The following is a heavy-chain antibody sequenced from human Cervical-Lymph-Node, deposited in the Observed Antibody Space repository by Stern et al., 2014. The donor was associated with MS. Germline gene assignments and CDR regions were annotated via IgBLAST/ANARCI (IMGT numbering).Heavy chain of an antibody. CDR2: IIPMFGIA. Sequence: QVQLVQSGAEVKKPGSSVKVSCKASGGTISNYIIGWVRQAPGQGLEWMGGIIPMFGIANYAEKFQDRVTITADESTSTAYMDLNSLRSEDTAVYYCARATSDYIWGTYRFLDSWGQGTLVIVSS. J-gene: IGHJ4*02. D-gene: IGHD3-16*02. CDR1: GGTISNYI. CDR3: ARATSDYIWGTYRFLDS. V-gene: IGHV1-69*01.